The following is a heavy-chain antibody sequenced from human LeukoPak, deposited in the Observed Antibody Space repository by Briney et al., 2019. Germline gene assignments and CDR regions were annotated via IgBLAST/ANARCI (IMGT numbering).Heavy chain of an antibody. CDR1: GFTFSSYA. D-gene: IGHD1-26*01. CDR2: ISGSDSST. CDR3: AKDQDVYSGSQS. J-gene: IGHJ4*02. Sequence: PGGSLRLSCAASGFTFSSYAMNWVRQAPGKGLEWVSTISGSDSSTYYADSVRGRFTISRDNSKNTVFLQMNSLRVEDTAIYYCAKDQDVYSGSQSWGQGTLVTVSS. V-gene: IGHV3-23*01.